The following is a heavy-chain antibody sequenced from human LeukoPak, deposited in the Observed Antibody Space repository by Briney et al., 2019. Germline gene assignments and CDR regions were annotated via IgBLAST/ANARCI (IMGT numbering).Heavy chain of an antibody. CDR2: INPNSGGT. Sequence: GASVKVSCKASAYTVTGYYLHWVRQAPGQGLEWIGWINPNSGGTKFAQKFRGRVTMTRDTSINTAYMELSRLRSDDTAVYYFATEIEDCSSTSCSRKCFDIWGQGTMVTVSS. V-gene: IGHV1-2*02. CDR1: AYTVTGYY. D-gene: IGHD2-2*01. J-gene: IGHJ3*02. CDR3: ATEIEDCSSTSCSRKCFDI.